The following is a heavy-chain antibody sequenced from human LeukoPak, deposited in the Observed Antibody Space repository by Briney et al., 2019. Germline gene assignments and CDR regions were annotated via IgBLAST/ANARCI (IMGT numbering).Heavy chain of an antibody. CDR3: AKDRVPYCSGGSCYSADY. CDR1: GFTFSSYA. D-gene: IGHD2-15*01. CDR2: ISGSGGST. Sequence: GGSLRLSCAASGFTFSSYAMSSVRQAPGKGLEWVSAISGSGGSTYYADSVKGRFTISRDNSKNTLYLQMNSLRAEDTAVYYCAKDRVPYCSGGSCYSADYWGQGTLVTVSS. V-gene: IGHV3-23*01. J-gene: IGHJ4*02.